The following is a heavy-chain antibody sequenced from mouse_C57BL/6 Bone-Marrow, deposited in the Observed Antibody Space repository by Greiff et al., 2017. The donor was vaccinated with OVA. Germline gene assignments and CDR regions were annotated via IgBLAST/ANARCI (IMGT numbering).Heavy chain of an antibody. CDR3: ALKQGIYYDYDGYAMDY. CDR1: GYTFTSYG. V-gene: IGHV1-81*01. D-gene: IGHD2-4*01. Sequence: QVQLQQSGAELARPGASVKLSCKASGYTFTSYGISWVKQRTGQGLEWIGEIYPRSGNTYYNEKFKGKATLTADKSSSTAYMELRSLTSEDSAVYFCALKQGIYYDYDGYAMDYWGQGTSVTVSS. J-gene: IGHJ4*01. CDR2: IYPRSGNT.